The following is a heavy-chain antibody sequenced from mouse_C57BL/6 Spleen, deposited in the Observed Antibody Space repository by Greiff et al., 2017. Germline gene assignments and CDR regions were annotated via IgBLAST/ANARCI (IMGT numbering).Heavy chain of an antibody. CDR2: ISNLAYSI. CDR1: GFTFSDYG. V-gene: IGHV5-15*04. J-gene: IGHJ1*01. Sequence: EVMLVESGGGLVQPGGSLKLSCAASGFTFSDYGMAWVRQAPRKGLEWVAFISNLAYSIYYADTVTGRFTISRENAKNTLYLEMSSLRSEDTAMYYCARGRYLGYLEFGGQGTTVTVSS. CDR3: ARGRYLGYLEF. D-gene: IGHD1-1*01.